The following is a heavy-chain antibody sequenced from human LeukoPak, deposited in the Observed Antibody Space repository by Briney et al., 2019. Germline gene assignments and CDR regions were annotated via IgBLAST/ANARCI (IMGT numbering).Heavy chain of an antibody. CDR1: GFTFSSYW. V-gene: IGHV3-74*01. J-gene: IGHJ4*02. Sequence: GGSLRLSCAASGFTFSSYWMHWVRHAPGKGLVWVSRINSDGSNTSYADSVKGRFTISRDNAKNTLYLQMNSLRAEDTAVYYCARDRGSSSWYGPNYWGQGTLVTVSS. D-gene: IGHD6-13*01. CDR3: ARDRGSSSWYGPNY. CDR2: INSDGSNT.